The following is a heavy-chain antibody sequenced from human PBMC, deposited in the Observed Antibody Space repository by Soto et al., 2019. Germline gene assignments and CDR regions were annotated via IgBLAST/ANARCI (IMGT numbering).Heavy chain of an antibody. CDR1: GFTFSSYG. V-gene: IGHV3-33*01. CDR2: IWYDGSNK. CDR3: ASPKCGSCPEYFQH. D-gene: IGHD2-2*01. Sequence: GSLRLSCAASGFTFSSYGMHWVRQAPGKGLEWVAVIWYDGSNKYYADSVKGRFTISRDNSKNTLYLQMNSLRAEDTAVYYYASPKCGSCPEYFQHWGQGTLVTVSS. J-gene: IGHJ1*01.